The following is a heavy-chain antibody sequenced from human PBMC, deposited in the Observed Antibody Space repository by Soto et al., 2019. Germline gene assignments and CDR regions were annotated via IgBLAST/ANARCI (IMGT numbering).Heavy chain of an antibody. CDR2: ISYDGSNK. Sequence: GGSLRLSCAASGFTFSSYAMHWVRQAPGKGLEWVAVISYDGSNKYYADSVKGRFTISRDNSKNTLYLQMNSLRAEDTAVYYCVSEGSAWSRGYWGQGTLVTVSS. V-gene: IGHV3-30-3*01. CDR1: GFTFSSYA. CDR3: VSEGSAWSRGY. D-gene: IGHD6-19*01. J-gene: IGHJ4*02.